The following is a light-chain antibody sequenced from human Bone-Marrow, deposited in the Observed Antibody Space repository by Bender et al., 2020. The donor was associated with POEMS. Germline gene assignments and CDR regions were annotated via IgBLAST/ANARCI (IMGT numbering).Light chain of an antibody. V-gene: IGLV1-50*01. CDR1: SSNIGAGHD. Sequence: QSLLTQPPSLSGAPGQKVTISCTGNSSNIGAGHDVHWYQQVPGAAPKLLIYGNINRPSGVPDRFSGSKSDNTASLAISVIQSEDEGDYYCAAWYDSLDGQVFGGGTKLTVL. J-gene: IGLJ2*01. CDR3: AAWYDSLDGQV. CDR2: GNI.